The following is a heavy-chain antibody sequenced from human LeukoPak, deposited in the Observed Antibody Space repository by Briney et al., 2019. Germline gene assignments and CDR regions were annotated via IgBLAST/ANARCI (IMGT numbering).Heavy chain of an antibody. D-gene: IGHD2-21*02. CDR1: GFTVSSNY. J-gene: IGHJ4*02. CDR3: ARAYCGGDCPLWY. V-gene: IGHV3-53*01. CDR2: IYSGGST. Sequence: PEGSLRLSCAASGFTVSSNYMNWVRQAPGKGLEWVSVIYSGGSTYYADSVKGRFTISRDNSKNTLYLQMNSLRAEDTAVYYCARAYCGGDCPLWYWGQGTLVTVSS.